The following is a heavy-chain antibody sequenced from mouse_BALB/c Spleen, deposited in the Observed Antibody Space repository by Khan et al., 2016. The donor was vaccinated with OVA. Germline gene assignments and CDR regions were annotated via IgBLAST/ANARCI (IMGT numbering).Heavy chain of an antibody. J-gene: IGHJ3*01. V-gene: IGHV1-4*01. Sequence: QVRLQQSRAELARPGASVKMSCKASGYTFTSYTIHWVRQRPGQAPEWIGHINPSNDYTNYNQNFKDKATLIVDKSSTTAYMQLSSLTSEDSAVDYGVREGAYHRSDGWFAYWGQGTLVTVSA. CDR2: INPSNDYT. CDR1: GYTFTSYT. D-gene: IGHD2-14*01. CDR3: VREGAYHRSDGWFAY.